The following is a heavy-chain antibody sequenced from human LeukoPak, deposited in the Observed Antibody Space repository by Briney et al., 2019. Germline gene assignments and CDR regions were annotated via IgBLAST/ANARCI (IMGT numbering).Heavy chain of an antibody. V-gene: IGHV3-74*01. J-gene: IGHJ4*02. CDR1: GFTFTKYW. CDR3: ATKQWLAPPPDS. D-gene: IGHD6-19*01. Sequence: GGSLRLSCAASGFTFTKYWMLCVRQAPGPGLESVSRINTDGTVTTYADSVKGRFTVSRDNADNTMFLQMNSVRDEDTAVYYCATKQWLAPPPDSWGQGAPVTVSS. CDR2: INTDGTVT.